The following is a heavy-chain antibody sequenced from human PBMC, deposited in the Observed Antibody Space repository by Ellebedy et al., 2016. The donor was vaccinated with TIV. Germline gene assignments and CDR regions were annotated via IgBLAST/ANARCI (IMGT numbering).Heavy chain of an antibody. J-gene: IGHJ6*02. Sequence: GESLKISCGSSGFSFRSYWMTWVRQAPGKGLEWVANINQGGSERHYVDSVKGRFTISRDNAKNSLYLLMNSLRVEDTAVYYCARDGAYGDFALGQYGLDAWGQGTTVTVS. CDR1: GFSFRSYW. V-gene: IGHV3-7*03. D-gene: IGHD4-17*01. CDR3: ARDGAYGDFALGQYGLDA. CDR2: INQGGSER.